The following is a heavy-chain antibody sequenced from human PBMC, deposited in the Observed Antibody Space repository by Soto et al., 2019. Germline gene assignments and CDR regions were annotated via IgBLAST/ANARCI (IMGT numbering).Heavy chain of an antibody. D-gene: IGHD6-19*01. CDR3: ARDKVVAGTSKDFDY. Sequence: SCKASGYTFTSYGISWVRQAPGQGLEWMGWISAYNGNTNYAQKLQGRVTMTTDTSTSTAYMELRSLRSDDTAVYYCARDKVVAGTSKDFDYWGQGTLVTVSS. CDR2: ISAYNGNT. V-gene: IGHV1-18*01. J-gene: IGHJ4*02. CDR1: GYTFTSYG.